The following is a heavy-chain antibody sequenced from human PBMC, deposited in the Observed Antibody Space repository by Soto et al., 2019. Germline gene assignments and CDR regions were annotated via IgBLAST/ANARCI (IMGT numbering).Heavy chain of an antibody. D-gene: IGHD1-20*01. CDR3: VSLWSVTGSRDY. V-gene: IGHV3-72*01. J-gene: IGHJ4*02. CDR1: GLAFSDHY. Sequence: GGSLRLSCAVSGLAFSDHYMGWVRQAPGKWLDWVGRIRDRVHSYSTEYAASVEGRFTISRDDSRNSLYLQMNILKMEDTAVFYCVSLWSVTGSRDYWGRGTLVTVSS. CDR2: IRDRVHSYST.